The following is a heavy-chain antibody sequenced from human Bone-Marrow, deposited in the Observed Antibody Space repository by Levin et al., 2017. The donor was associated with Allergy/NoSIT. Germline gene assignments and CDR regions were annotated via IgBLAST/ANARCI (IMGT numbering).Heavy chain of an antibody. Sequence: PGESLKISCAASGFAFSLYSMNWVRQAPGKGLEWVSSISASGTFIKYADSVKGRFTVSRDNAKNSLYLHLDSLRAEDTAVYYCARTDATDYRAVGSAVSDYWGLGTLVSVSS. CDR2: ISASGTFI. CDR1: GFAFSLYS. J-gene: IGHJ4*02. CDR3: ARTDATDYRAVGSAVSDY. V-gene: IGHV3-21*01. D-gene: IGHD4-17*01.